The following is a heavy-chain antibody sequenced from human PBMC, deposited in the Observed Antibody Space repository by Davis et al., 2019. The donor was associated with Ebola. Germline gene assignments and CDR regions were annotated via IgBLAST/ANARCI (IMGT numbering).Heavy chain of an antibody. D-gene: IGHD3-3*01. Sequence: MPSETLSLTCAVYGGSFSGYYWSWIRQPPGKGLEWIGEINHSGSTNYNPSLKSRVTISVDTSKNQFSLKLSSVAAADTAVYYCARGRPVLRFLEWSPGFDPWGQGTLVTVSS. CDR2: INHSGST. V-gene: IGHV4-34*01. J-gene: IGHJ5*02. CDR3: ARGRPVLRFLEWSPGFDP. CDR1: GGSFSGYY.